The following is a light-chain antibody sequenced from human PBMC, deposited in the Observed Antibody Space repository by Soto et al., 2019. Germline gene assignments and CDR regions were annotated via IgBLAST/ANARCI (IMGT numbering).Light chain of an antibody. CDR1: QSVRSN. Sequence: EIVMTQSPATLSVSPGERATLSCRASQSVRSNLAWYQQKPGQAPRLLFFGASIRATGLPDRFSGSGSGTDFTLTISRPEPEDFGVYYCQQYGRPFGQGTKVDIK. CDR3: QQYGRP. CDR2: GAS. V-gene: IGKV3-20*01. J-gene: IGKJ1*01.